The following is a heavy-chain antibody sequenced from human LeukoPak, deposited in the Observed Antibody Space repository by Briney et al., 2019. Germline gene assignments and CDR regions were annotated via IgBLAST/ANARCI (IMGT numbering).Heavy chain of an antibody. V-gene: IGHV3-74*03. D-gene: IGHD1-1*01. CDR3: VRDNDPIFDY. CDR1: GFTFSSFW. Sequence: GGSLRLSCAASGFTFSSFWMHWVRQAPGKGLVWVSRIHSDGITTTYADSVKGRFTISRDNAKNTLFLQMNSLRADDTAVYYCVRDNDPIFDYWGQGTLVTVSS. J-gene: IGHJ4*02. CDR2: IHSDGITT.